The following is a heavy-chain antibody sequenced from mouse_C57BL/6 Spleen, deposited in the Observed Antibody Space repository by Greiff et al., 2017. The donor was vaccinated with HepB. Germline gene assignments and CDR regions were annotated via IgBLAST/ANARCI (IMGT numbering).Heavy chain of an antibody. CDR2: IYPGGGYT. V-gene: IGHV1-63*01. D-gene: IGHD3-2*02. CDR3: YSSGSTYYFDY. J-gene: IGHJ2*01. CDR1: GYTFTNYW. Sequence: VQLQESGAELVRPGTSVKMSCKASGYTFTNYWIGWAKQRPGHGLEWIGDIYPGGGYTNYNEKFKGKATLTADKSSSTAYMQFSSLTSEDSAIYYCYSSGSTYYFDYWGQGTTLTVSS.